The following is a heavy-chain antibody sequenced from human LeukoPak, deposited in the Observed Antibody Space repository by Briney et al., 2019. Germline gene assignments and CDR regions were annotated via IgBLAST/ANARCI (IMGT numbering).Heavy chain of an antibody. CDR2: FDPEDGET. CDR3: ATDLGGLAASVIDAFDI. J-gene: IGHJ3*02. V-gene: IGHV1-24*01. D-gene: IGHD6-13*01. CDR1: GYTLTELS. Sequence: ASVKVSCKVSGYTLTELSMHWVRQAPGKGLEWMGGFDPEDGETIYAQKFQGRVTMTEDTSTDTAYMELSSLRSEDTAVYYCATDLGGLAASVIDAFDIWGQGTMVTASS.